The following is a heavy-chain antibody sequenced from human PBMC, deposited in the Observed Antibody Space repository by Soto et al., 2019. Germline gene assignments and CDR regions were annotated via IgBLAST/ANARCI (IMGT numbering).Heavy chain of an antibody. CDR3: RLVGAFSNYYYYGMDV. CDR2: IYYRGST. CDR1: GGSISSGGYY. D-gene: IGHD6-6*01. J-gene: IGHJ6*02. Sequence: SETLSLTCTVSGGSISSGGYYWSWIRQHPGKGLEWIGYIYYRGSTYYNPSLKSRVTISVDTSKNQFSLKLSSVTAADTAVYYYRLVGAFSNYYYYGMDVWGQGTTVTVSS. V-gene: IGHV4-31*03.